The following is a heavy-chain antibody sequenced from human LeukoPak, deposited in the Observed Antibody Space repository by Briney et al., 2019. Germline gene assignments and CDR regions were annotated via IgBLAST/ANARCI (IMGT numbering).Heavy chain of an antibody. V-gene: IGHV3-23*01. Sequence: GRPLRLSCAASGFTFSSYAMHWVRQAPGKGLEWVSAISGSGGSTYYADSVKGRFTISRDNSKNTLYLQMNSLRAEDTAVYYCAKDLTTYFDYWGQGTLVTVSS. CDR2: ISGSGGST. D-gene: IGHD4-11*01. J-gene: IGHJ4*02. CDR1: GFTFSSYA. CDR3: AKDLTTYFDY.